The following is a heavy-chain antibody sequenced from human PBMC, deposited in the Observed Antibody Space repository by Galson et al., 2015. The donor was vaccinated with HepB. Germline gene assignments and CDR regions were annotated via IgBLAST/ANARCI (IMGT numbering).Heavy chain of an antibody. V-gene: IGHV3-23*01. D-gene: IGHD3-3*01. Sequence: SLRLSCAASGFTFSSYAMSWVRQAPGKGLEWVSAISGSGGSTYYADSVKGRFTISRDNSKNTLYLQMNSLRAEDTAVYYCAKDGGPSTYYDFWSGYPYGMDVWGQGTTVTVSS. CDR1: GFTFSSYA. CDR3: AKDGGPSTYYDFWSGYPYGMDV. J-gene: IGHJ6*02. CDR2: ISGSGGST.